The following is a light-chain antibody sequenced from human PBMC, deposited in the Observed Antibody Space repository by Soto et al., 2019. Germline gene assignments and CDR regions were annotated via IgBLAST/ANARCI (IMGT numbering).Light chain of an antibody. CDR1: SSNIGTNS. V-gene: IGLV1-44*01. Sequence: QSVLTQPPSASGAPGQGVTISCSGSSSNIGTNSVNWYQQLPGTAPKLLIYSDNQRPSGVPDRFSGSKSGTSASLAISGLQSEDEADYYCAAWDGSLIGYVFGTGTKVTVL. CDR2: SDN. J-gene: IGLJ1*01. CDR3: AAWDGSLIGYV.